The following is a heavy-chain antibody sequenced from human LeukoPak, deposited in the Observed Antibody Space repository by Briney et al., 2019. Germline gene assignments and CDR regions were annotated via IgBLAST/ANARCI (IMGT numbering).Heavy chain of an antibody. V-gene: IGHV4-59*02. CDR2: IYYSGSA. CDR1: GGSVSGSY. D-gene: IGHD5-18*01. J-gene: IGHJ4*02. CDR3: ARVRDTAMVDY. Sequence: SETLSLTCTVSGGSVSGSYWSWIRQPPEMGLEWIGYIYYSGSANYNPSLKSRVTISVDTSKNQFSLKLSSVTAADTAVYYCARVRDTAMVDYWGQGTLVTVSS.